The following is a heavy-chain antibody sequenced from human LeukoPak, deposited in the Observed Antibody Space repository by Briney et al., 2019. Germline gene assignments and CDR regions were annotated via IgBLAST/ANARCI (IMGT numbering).Heavy chain of an antibody. CDR3: ARDLWGSYSTGSYLDY. V-gene: IGHV3-7*01. CDR1: GFPFTNFW. Sequence: GGSLRLSCAVSGFPFTNFWMSWVRQAPGEGLEWVANIKEDGSVMYYVDSLKGRSTISRDSAQNSLYLQMNSLRVEDTAVYFCARDLWGSYSTGSYLDYWGQGALVTVSS. CDR2: IKEDGSVM. J-gene: IGHJ4*02. D-gene: IGHD6-19*01.